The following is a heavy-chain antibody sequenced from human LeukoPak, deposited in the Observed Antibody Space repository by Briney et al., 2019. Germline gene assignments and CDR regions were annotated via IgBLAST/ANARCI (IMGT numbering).Heavy chain of an antibody. J-gene: IGHJ4*02. CDR3: ARVDCGGDCYSSYFDY. V-gene: IGHV4-34*01. CDR1: GGSFSGYY. CDR2: INHSGST. D-gene: IGHD2-21*02. Sequence: SETLSLTYAVYGGSFSGYYWSWIRQPPGKGLEWIGEINHSGSTNYNPSLKSRVTISVDTSKNQFSLKLSSVTAADTAVYYCARVDCGGDCYSSYFDYWGQGTLVTVSS.